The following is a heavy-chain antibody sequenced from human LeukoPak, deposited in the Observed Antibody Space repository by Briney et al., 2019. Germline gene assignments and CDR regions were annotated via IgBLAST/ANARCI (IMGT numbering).Heavy chain of an antibody. D-gene: IGHD1-26*01. CDR1: GASISSTNNF. J-gene: IGHJ3*02. Sequence: PSETLSLTCTVSGASISSTNNFWGWIRQTPGKGLEWIATIYYSVSTYYNPSLKSRLSISVDTSKNQFSLKLSSVTAADTALYYCARDRYSGSRDAFDIWGQGTMVTVSS. V-gene: IGHV4-39*07. CDR3: ARDRYSGSRDAFDI. CDR2: IYYSVST.